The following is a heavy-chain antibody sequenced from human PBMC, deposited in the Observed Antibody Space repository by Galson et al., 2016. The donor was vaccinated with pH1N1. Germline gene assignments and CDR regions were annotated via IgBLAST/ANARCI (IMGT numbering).Heavy chain of an antibody. J-gene: IGHJ4*02. D-gene: IGHD5-24*01. V-gene: IGHV5-51*03. CDR2: VYPPDSDT. CDR1: GYTFTTYW. CDR3: ARLIGGGYNIREFDY. Sequence: QSGAEVKKAGESLEISCKGSGYTFTTYWIAWVRQMPGKGLEWMGIVYPPDSDTRYSPSFEGQVTISAEKSISTAYLQWSSLKASDTAVYYCARLIGGGYNIREFDYWGQGTQVTVSS.